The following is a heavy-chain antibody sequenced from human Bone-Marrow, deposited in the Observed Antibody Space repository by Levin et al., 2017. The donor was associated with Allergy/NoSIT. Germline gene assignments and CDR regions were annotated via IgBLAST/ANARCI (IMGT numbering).Heavy chain of an antibody. CDR3: GRTSSGYHPFS. J-gene: IGHJ4*02. V-gene: IGHV3-74*01. D-gene: IGHD3-22*01. Sequence: QLGESLKISCAASGFTFSSYWMHWVRQAPGKGLVWVSRINSDGSSTSYADSVKGRFTISRDNAKNTLYLQMNSLRAEDTAVYYCGRTSSGYHPFSWGQGTLVTVSA. CDR2: INSDGSST. CDR1: GFTFSSYW.